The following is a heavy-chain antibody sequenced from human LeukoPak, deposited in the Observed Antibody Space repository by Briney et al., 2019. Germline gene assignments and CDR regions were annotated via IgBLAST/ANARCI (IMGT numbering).Heavy chain of an antibody. V-gene: IGHV3-23*01. D-gene: IGHD2-2*01. CDR3: AKEAQGCSITSCYFDS. J-gene: IGHJ4*02. CDR2: ISGSGGNT. Sequence: GGSLRLSCAASGFTFSNYAMSWVRQAPGKGLEWVSAISGSGGNTYYADSVKGRFTISRDNSKNTLFLQMNSLRAEDTAVYYCAKEAQGCSITSCYFDSWGQGTLDTVSS. CDR1: GFTFSNYA.